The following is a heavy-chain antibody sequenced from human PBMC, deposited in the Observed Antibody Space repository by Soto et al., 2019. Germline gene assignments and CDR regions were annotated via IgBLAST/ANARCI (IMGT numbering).Heavy chain of an antibody. D-gene: IGHD6-13*01. Sequence: SETLSLTCAVYGGSGGSFSGYYWSWIRQPPGKGLEWIGYIYYSGSTNYNPSLKSRVTISVDTSKNQFSLKLSSVTAADTAVYYCARRYSSSFDYWGQGTLVTVSS. J-gene: IGHJ4*02. CDR1: GGSGGSFSGYY. V-gene: IGHV4-34*11. CDR3: ARRYSSSFDY. CDR2: IYYSGST.